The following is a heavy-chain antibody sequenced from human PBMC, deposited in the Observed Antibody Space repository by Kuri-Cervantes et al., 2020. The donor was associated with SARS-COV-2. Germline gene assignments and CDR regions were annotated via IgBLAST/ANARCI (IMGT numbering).Heavy chain of an antibody. CDR3: ARQVPAAIRGQGFDP. J-gene: IGHJ5*02. V-gene: IGHV4-39*01. D-gene: IGHD2-2*02. Sequence: GSLRLSCTVSGGSISSSSYYWGWIRQPPGKGLEWIGSIYYSGSTYYNPSLKSRVTISVDTSKNQFSLKLSSVTAADTAVYYCARQVPAAIRGQGFDPWGQGTLVTVAS. CDR1: GGSISSSSYY. CDR2: IYYSGST.